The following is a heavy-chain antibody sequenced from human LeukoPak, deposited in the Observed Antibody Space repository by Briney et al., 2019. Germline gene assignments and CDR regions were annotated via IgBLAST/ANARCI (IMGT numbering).Heavy chain of an antibody. CDR2: INEDGGEK. CDR1: GFSFSGYW. Sequence: GGSLRLSCAASGFSFSGYWMSWVRQAPGKGLEWVASINEDGGEKYHEDSVKGRFVISRDNAKNSLYLEMNSLRSEDTAVYYCARGVGTLDPLSHYYYMDVWGKGTTVTVSS. J-gene: IGHJ6*03. CDR3: ARGVGTLDPLSHYYYMDV. D-gene: IGHD1-7*01. V-gene: IGHV3-7*03.